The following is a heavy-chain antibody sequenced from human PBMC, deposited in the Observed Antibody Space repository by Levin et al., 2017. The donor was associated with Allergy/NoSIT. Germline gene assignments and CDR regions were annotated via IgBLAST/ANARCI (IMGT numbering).Heavy chain of an antibody. CDR2: IKSKTDGGTT. CDR3: VYYYYGMDV. V-gene: IGHV3-15*01. CDR1: GFTFSNAW. J-gene: IGHJ6*02. Sequence: GESLKISCAASGFTFSNAWMSWVRQAPGKGLEWVGRIKSKTDGGTTDYAAPVKGRFTISRDDSKNTLYLQMNSLKTEDTAVYYCVYYYYGMDVWGQGTTVTVSS.